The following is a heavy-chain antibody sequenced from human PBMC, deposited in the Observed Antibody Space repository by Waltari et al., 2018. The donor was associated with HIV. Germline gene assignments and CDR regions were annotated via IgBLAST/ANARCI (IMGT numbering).Heavy chain of an antibody. Sequence: VQLQQWGAGQVKPSETLSLTCLLSGGSSSGFYWTCFRHSPGKGLEWIGEIDQRGASRFNPSLKRRITISMDTSRSHFALKLSPVSPADTAVYYCARGPSLRAFRGNLYFNSSLDVWGQGTTVTVSS. D-gene: IGHD1-1*01. V-gene: IGHV4-34*02. J-gene: IGHJ6*02. CDR3: ARGPSLRAFRGNLYFNSSLDV. CDR2: IDQRGAS. CDR1: GGSSSGFY.